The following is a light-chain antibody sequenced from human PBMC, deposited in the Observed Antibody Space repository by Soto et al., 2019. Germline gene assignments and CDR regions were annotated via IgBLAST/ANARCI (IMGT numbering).Light chain of an antibody. V-gene: IGKV3-15*01. CDR3: QQYNNWPGT. CDR2: GAS. J-gene: IGKJ1*01. CDR1: QSVSSN. Sequence: EILITQSPATLSVSPGERATLSCRASQSVSSNLAWYQQKPGQAPRLLIYGASTSATGIPARFSGSGSGTEFTLTISSLQSKDFAVYYCQQYNNWPGTFGPGTKVDIK.